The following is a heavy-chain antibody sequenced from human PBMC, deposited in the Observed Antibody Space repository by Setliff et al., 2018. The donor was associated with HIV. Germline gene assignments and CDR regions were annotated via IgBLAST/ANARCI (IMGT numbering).Heavy chain of an antibody. J-gene: IGHJ4*02. CDR2: SDPSGGST. CDR1: GYLFTIYS. D-gene: IGHD6-19*01. Sequence: ASVKVSCKASGYLFTIYSIHWVRQAPGQGLEWMGVSDPSGGSTSYAQKFHGRVTMTMDTSTSTVDMKLSSLISEDTAVYYCVRGDGSGWQMVFEYWGRGTQVTVSS. CDR3: VRGDGSGWQMVFEY. V-gene: IGHV1-46*01.